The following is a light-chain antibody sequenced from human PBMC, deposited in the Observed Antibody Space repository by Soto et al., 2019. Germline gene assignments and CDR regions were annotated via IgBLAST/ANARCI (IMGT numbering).Light chain of an antibody. Sequence: QSVLTQPPSVSGAPGQRVTISCTGSSSNIGAGYDVHWYQQLPGTAPKHLIYGNSNRPSGVPDRFSGSKSGTSAPLAITGLQAEDEADYYCQSYDSSLSGVVFGGGTKVTVL. CDR1: SSNIGAGYD. CDR2: GNS. J-gene: IGLJ2*01. CDR3: QSYDSSLSGVV. V-gene: IGLV1-40*01.